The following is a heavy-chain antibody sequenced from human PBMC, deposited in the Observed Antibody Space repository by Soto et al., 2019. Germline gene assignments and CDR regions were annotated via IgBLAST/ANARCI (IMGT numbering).Heavy chain of an antibody. CDR2: ISYDGSNK. Sequence: QVQLVESGGGVVQPGRSLRLSCAASGFTFSSYGMHWVRQAPGKGLEWVAVISYDGSNKYYVDSVKGRFTISRDNSKNTLYLQMNSLRAEDTAVYYCAKERGPGGMDVWGQGTTVTVSS. CDR3: AKERGPGGMDV. CDR1: GFTFSSYG. J-gene: IGHJ6*02. V-gene: IGHV3-30*18. D-gene: IGHD3-10*01.